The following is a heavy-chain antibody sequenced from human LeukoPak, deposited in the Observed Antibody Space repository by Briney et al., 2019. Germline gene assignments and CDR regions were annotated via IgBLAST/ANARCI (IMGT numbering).Heavy chain of an antibody. CDR3: ASIGGLAARGYYYYMDV. J-gene: IGHJ6*03. CDR2: IIPILGIA. D-gene: IGHD6-6*01. V-gene: IGHV1-69*02. Sequence: SVKVSCKASGGTFSSYTISWVRQAPGQGLEWMGRIIPILGIANYAQKFQGRVTITADKSTSTAYMELSSLRSEDTAVYYCASIGGLAARGYYYYMDVWGKGTTVTVSS. CDR1: GGTFSSYT.